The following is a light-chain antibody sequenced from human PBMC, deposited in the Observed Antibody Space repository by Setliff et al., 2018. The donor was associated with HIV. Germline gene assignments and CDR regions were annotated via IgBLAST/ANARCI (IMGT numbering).Light chain of an antibody. CDR3: QQYGASPRT. V-gene: IGKV3D-20*01. J-gene: IGKJ1*01. CDR1: QSVRNNY. Sequence: EIVLTQSPGTLSLSPGERATLSCRASQSVRNNYVAWYQQTPGLAPRLLMYDASRRAAGVPDRFSGSGSGTDFTLTISRLEPEDFVVYYCQQYGASPRTFGPGTRWISN. CDR2: DAS.